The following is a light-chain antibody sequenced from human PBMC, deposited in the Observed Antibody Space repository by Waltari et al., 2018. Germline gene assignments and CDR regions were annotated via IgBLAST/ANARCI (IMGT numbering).Light chain of an antibody. J-gene: IGLJ3*02. CDR3: QCYDNSLGTATLRL. CDR2: DTR. Sequence: QSVLTQPPSLSGAPGQTVTISCLGSTSNIGANYGVHWYQQIPGKSPRLLIQDTRKRPSGVPERVSGSRSGTAAYLAISGLQPEDEADYYCQCYDNSLGTATLRLFGGGTKVTVL. V-gene: IGLV1-40*01. CDR1: TSNIGANYG.